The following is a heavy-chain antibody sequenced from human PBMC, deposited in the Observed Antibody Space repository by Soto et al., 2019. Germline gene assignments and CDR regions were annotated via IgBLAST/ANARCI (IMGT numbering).Heavy chain of an antibody. CDR1: GGSMSSSNW. Sequence: PSETLSLTCAVSGGSMSSSNWWSWVRQPPGKGLEWIGEIYHSGSTNYNPSLKSRVTISVDKSKNQFSLKLSSVTAADTAVYYCATRYYDYVWGSYRSGYWGQGTLVTVSS. V-gene: IGHV4-4*02. D-gene: IGHD3-16*02. CDR3: ATRYYDYVWGSYRSGY. CDR2: IYHSGST. J-gene: IGHJ4*02.